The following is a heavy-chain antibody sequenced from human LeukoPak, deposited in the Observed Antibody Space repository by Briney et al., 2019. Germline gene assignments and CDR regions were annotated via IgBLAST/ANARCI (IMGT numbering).Heavy chain of an antibody. CDR2: ISSAGSNK. J-gene: IGHJ4*02. Sequence: GGSLRLSCAASGFTFSNYGMHWVRQAPGKGLEWVAGISSAGSNKYYADSVKGRFTISRDNSKNTLYLQMNSLRAEDTAVYYCAKAHSSGWYSFDYWGQGTLVTVSS. D-gene: IGHD6-19*01. CDR3: AKAHSSGWYSFDY. CDR1: GFTFSNYG. V-gene: IGHV3-30*18.